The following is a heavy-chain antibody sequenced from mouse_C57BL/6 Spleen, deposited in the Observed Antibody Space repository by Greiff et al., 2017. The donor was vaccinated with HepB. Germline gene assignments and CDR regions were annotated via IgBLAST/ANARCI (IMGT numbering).Heavy chain of an antibody. J-gene: IGHJ1*03. CDR3: ARPSLRRYFDV. CDR1: GYTFTSYW. CDR2: IDPSDSYT. V-gene: IGHV1-69*01. Sequence: VQLQQPGAELVMPGASVKLSCKASGYTFTSYWMHWVKQRPGQGLEWIGEIDPSDSYTNYNQKFKGKSTLTVDKSSSTAYMQLSSLTSEDSAVYYCARPSLRRYFDVWGTGTTVTVSS. D-gene: IGHD2-12*01.